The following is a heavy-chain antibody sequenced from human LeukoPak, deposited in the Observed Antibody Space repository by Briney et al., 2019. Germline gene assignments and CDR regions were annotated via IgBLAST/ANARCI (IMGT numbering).Heavy chain of an antibody. Sequence: GGSLRLSCAASGFTFSSYSMNWVRQAPGKGLEWVSYISSSSSTIYYADSVKGRFTISRDNTKNSLYLQMNSLRAEDTAVYYCAILPGHYYGSGSYPPWYWGQGTLVTVSS. V-gene: IGHV3-48*04. J-gene: IGHJ4*02. D-gene: IGHD3-10*01. CDR2: ISSSSSTI. CDR1: GFTFSSYS. CDR3: AILPGHYYGSGSYPPWY.